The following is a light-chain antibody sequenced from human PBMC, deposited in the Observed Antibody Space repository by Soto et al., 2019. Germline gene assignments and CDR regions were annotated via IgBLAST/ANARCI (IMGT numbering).Light chain of an antibody. Sequence: DIQMTQSPSSLCACVGDRVTVTCRASQLISRYLNWYQQKPGKAPKLLIYGAINLQSGAPSRFSGSGSGTEFTLTVSSLQPEDSATYYCQQSYITRARTFGGGTKVDIK. J-gene: IGKJ4*01. CDR1: QLISRY. CDR2: GAI. V-gene: IGKV1-39*01. CDR3: QQSYITRART.